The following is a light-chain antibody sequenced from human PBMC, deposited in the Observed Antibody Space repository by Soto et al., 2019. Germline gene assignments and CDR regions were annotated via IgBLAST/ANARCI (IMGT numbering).Light chain of an antibody. CDR1: SSNIGSKT. Sequence: QSVLTQPPSASGTPGQRVTISCSGSSSNIGSKTVNWYQQLPGTAHKLLIYSNYQRPSGVPDRFSGSKSGTSASLAISGLQSEDEADYYCAAWDASLNGYVFGTGTKVT. CDR2: SNY. J-gene: IGLJ1*01. V-gene: IGLV1-44*01. CDR3: AAWDASLNGYV.